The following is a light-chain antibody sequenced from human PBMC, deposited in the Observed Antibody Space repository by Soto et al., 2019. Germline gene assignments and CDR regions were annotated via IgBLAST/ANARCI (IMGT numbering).Light chain of an antibody. CDR2: CPS. Sequence: EIVLTQCPGTLSLSRGESATLSCMPSQSLXSGYPALYEQKPGEAPRLLTDCPSSMATGSPDRLSGSGSGTDFTLTISCLQSEYFATYYCQQYYSYPRTFGGGTKVDIK. J-gene: IGKJ4*01. CDR3: QQYYSYPRT. V-gene: IGKV3-20*01. CDR1: QSLXSGY.